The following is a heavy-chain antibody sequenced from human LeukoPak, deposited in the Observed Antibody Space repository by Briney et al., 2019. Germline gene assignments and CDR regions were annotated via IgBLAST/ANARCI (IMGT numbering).Heavy chain of an antibody. CDR2: IYRGGNT. V-gene: IGHV3-53*01. D-gene: IGHD3-22*01. J-gene: IGHJ6*02. Sequence: GGSLRLSCAASGFTFSSSYMSWVRQAPGKGLEWVSVIYRGGNTYYADSVKGRFSISRDNSKNTLHLQMNNPRAEDTAVYYCARTTYYYDSSGLPNYYYYGMDVWGQGTTVTVSS. CDR3: ARTTYYYDSSGLPNYYYYGMDV. CDR1: GFTFSSSY.